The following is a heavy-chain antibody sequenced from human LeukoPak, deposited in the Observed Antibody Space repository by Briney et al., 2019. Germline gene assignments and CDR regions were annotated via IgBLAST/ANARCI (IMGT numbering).Heavy chain of an antibody. D-gene: IGHD6-19*01. J-gene: IGHJ3*01. V-gene: IGHV4-59*07. CDR2: IYYSGST. CDR3: ARGLPGYSGGDDAFDV. CDR1: GGSITGYY. Sequence: KTSDTLSLTCTVPGGSITGYYCSWIRQPPGKGLEYIGSIYYSGSTNYNPSLKSRLTISLDTSKNQFSLKLTSVTAADTALYYCARGLPGYSGGDDAFDVWGQGTVVIVS.